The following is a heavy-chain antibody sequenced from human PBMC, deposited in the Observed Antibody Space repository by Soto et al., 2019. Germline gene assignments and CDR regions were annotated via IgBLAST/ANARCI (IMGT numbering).Heavy chain of an antibody. D-gene: IGHD6-19*01. J-gene: IGHJ4*02. Sequence: EVQLVESGGGLVQPGGSLRLSCAASGFTFSSYWMHWVRQAPGKGLVWVSRINSDGSSTSYADSVKGRFTISRDNAKNTLYLQMNSLRAEDRAVYYCARGVYSSGWYSVYWGQGTLVTVSS. V-gene: IGHV3-74*01. CDR3: ARGVYSSGWYSVY. CDR2: INSDGSST. CDR1: GFTFSSYW.